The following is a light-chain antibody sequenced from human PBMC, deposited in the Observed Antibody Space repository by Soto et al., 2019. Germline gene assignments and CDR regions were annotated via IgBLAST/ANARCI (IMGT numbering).Light chain of an antibody. CDR2: EVS. Sequence: QSALAQPPSASGSPGQSVTITCTGTNSDVGTYNYVSWYQHHPGKAPKFLIYEVSRPPFGVPDRFSGSNSGNTASLTVSCLQAEDEADYYCSSYAGSNNLVFGGGTQLTVL. CDR3: SSYAGSNNLV. CDR1: NSDVGTYNY. V-gene: IGLV2-8*01. J-gene: IGLJ3*02.